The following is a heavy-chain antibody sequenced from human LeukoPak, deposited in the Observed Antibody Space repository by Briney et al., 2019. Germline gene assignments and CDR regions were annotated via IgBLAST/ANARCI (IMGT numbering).Heavy chain of an antibody. J-gene: IGHJ5*02. CDR1: GGSISSYY. CDR2: IYYTGNT. V-gene: IGHV4-39*07. Sequence: SETLSLTCTVSGGSISSYYWSWIRQPPGMGLEWIGSIYYTGNTYYNASLKSQVSISIDTSKNQFSLKLSSVTAADTAVYYCARDSGTTGEVKFDPWGQGTLVTVSS. D-gene: IGHD3-10*01. CDR3: ARDSGTTGEVKFDP.